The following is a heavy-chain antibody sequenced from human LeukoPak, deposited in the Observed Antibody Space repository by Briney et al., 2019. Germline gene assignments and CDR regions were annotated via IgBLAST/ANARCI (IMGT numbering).Heavy chain of an antibody. CDR3: ARDEMTTVTPFYYYYGMDV. Sequence: PGGSLRLSCAASGFTFADYAMHWVRQAPGKGLEWVSGISWNSGSIGYAGSVKGRFTISRDNAKNSLYLQMNSLRAEDTAVYYCARDEMTTVTPFYYYYGMDVWGQGTTVTVSS. CDR2: ISWNSGSI. D-gene: IGHD4-17*01. CDR1: GFTFADYA. J-gene: IGHJ6*02. V-gene: IGHV3-9*01.